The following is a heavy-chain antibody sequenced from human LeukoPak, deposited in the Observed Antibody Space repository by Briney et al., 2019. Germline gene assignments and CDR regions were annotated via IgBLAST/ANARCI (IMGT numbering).Heavy chain of an antibody. Sequence: SQTLSLTCTLSGYSTSSGYYWGWIRQPPGKGLEWIGSIFHSGSTSYNPSLKSRVTISVDTSTYQFSLKLTSVTAADTAVYYCARDRKFCTSTTCHSSMDVWGKGTTVTVSS. V-gene: IGHV4-38-2*02. CDR2: IFHSGST. CDR3: ARDRKFCTSTTCHSSMDV. D-gene: IGHD2-2*01. CDR1: GYSTSSGYY. J-gene: IGHJ6*03.